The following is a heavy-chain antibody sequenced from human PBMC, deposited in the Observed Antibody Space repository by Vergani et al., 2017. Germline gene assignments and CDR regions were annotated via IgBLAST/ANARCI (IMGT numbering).Heavy chain of an antibody. J-gene: IGHJ6*03. D-gene: IGHD3-3*01. Sequence: QVQLQESGPGLVKPSETLSLTCTVSGGSISSYYWSWIRQPPGKGLEWIGYIYYSGSTNYNPSLKSRVTISVDTSKNQFSLQLSSVTAADTAVYYCARNGDFWSGYSHAVYYYYYMDVWGKGTTVTVSS. CDR3: ARNGDFWSGYSHAVYYYYYMDV. V-gene: IGHV4-59*01. CDR2: IYYSGST. CDR1: GGSISSYY.